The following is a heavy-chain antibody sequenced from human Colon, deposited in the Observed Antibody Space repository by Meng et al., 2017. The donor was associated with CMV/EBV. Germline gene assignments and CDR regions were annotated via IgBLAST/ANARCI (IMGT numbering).Heavy chain of an antibody. CDR2: IYSGGST. CDR3: ARDSSSWYADY. CDR1: GGSISGYY. D-gene: IGHD6-13*01. J-gene: IGHJ4*02. V-gene: IGHV3-66*01. Sequence: VQLQESGPGLLKPSETLSLTCIVSGGSISGYYWNWIRQSPGKGLEWVSVIYSGGSTYYADSVKGRFTISRDNSKNTLYLQMNSLRAEDTAVYYCARDSSSWYADYWGQGTLVTVSS.